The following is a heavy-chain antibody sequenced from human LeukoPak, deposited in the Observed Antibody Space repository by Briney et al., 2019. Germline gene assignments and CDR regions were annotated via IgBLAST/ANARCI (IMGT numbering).Heavy chain of an antibody. CDR3: ARSGRGGSYYNGY. CDR1: GGSISSYY. D-gene: IGHD1-26*01. CDR2: IYYSGST. V-gene: IGHV4-59*01. Sequence: SETLSLTCTVSGGSISSYYWSWIRQPPGKGLEWIGCIYYSGSTNYNPSLKSRVTISVDTSKNQFSLKLSSVTAADTAVYYCARSGRGGSYYNGYWGQGTLVTVSS. J-gene: IGHJ4*02.